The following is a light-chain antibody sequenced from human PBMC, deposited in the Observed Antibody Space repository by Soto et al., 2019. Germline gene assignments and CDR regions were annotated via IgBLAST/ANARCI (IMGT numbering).Light chain of an antibody. CDR2: DAS. CDR3: QKYNSAPLT. Sequence: DIQLTQCPYLLSASVGDRVTITCQASQDISNYLNWYQQKPGKAPKLLIYDASNLETGVPSRFSGSGSGTDFTFTISSLQPEDVAAYYCQKYNSAPLTFGGGTKVDIK. CDR1: QDISNY. J-gene: IGKJ4*01. V-gene: IGKV1-33*01.